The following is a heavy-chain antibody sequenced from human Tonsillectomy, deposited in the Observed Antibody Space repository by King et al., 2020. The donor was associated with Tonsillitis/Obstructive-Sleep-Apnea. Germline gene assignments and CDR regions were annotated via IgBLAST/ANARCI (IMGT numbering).Heavy chain of an antibody. CDR1: GFTFSSYW. J-gene: IGHJ4*02. CDR3: ARTPPPTTVTTFDY. Sequence: VQLVESGGGLVQPGGSLRLSCAASGFTFSSYWMHWVRQAPGEGLVWVSRINSYGSSTSFADSVQGRFTISRDNAKNTLYLQMNSLRAEDTAVYSCARTPPPTTVTTFDYWGQGTLVTVSS. V-gene: IGHV3-74*01. CDR2: INSYGSST. D-gene: IGHD4-17*01.